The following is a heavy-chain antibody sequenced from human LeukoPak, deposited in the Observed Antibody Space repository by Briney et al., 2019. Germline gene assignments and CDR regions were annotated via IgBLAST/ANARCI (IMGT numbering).Heavy chain of an antibody. J-gene: IGHJ4*02. D-gene: IGHD6-6*01. CDR2: ISWNSGSI. CDR1: GFTFDDYA. V-gene: IGHV3-9*01. Sequence: PGGSLRLSCAASGFTFDDYAMHWVRHAPGKGLEWVSGISWNSGSIGYADSVKGRFTISKDNAKNSLYLQMNSLRAEDTALYYCAKDILSIAAGAFDYWGQGTLVTVSS. CDR3: AKDILSIAAGAFDY.